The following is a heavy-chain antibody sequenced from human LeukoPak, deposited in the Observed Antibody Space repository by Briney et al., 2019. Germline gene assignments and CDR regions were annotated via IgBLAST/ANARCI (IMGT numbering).Heavy chain of an antibody. CDR1: GGSFSGYY. J-gene: IGHJ4*02. Sequence: SETLSLTCAVYGGSFSGYYWSWIRQPAGKGLEWIGRIYTSGSTNYNPSLKSRVTMSVDTSKNQFSLKLSSVTAADTAVYYCARGPLEQLWSGIDSWGQGTLVTVSS. V-gene: IGHV4-59*10. D-gene: IGHD5-18*01. CDR2: IYTSGST. CDR3: ARGPLEQLWSGIDS.